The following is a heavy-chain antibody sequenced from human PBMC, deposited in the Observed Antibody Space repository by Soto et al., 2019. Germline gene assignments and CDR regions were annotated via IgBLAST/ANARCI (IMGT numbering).Heavy chain of an antibody. CDR3: ASSRAYDFWSGYYFDY. J-gene: IGHJ4*02. Sequence: PSETLSLTCTVSGGSISSSSYYWGWIRQPLGKGLEWIGSIYYSGSTYYNPSLKSRVTISVDTSKNQFSLKLSSVTAADTAVYYCASSRAYDFWSGYYFDYWGQGTLVTVSS. V-gene: IGHV4-39*01. CDR1: GGSISSSSYY. D-gene: IGHD3-3*01. CDR2: IYYSGST.